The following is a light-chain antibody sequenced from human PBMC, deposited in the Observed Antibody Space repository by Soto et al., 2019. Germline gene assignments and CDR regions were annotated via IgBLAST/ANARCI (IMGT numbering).Light chain of an antibody. V-gene: IGLV1-40*01. CDR3: QSYDSSLSGPNWV. CDR1: SSNIGAGYD. CDR2: GNS. Sequence: QSVLTQPPSVSGAPGQRVTISCTGSSSNIGAGYDVHWYQQLPGTAPKLLIYGNSNRPSGVPDRFSGSKSGTSASLAITGLQAEGEADYYCQSYDSSLSGPNWVFGGGTKLTVL. J-gene: IGLJ3*02.